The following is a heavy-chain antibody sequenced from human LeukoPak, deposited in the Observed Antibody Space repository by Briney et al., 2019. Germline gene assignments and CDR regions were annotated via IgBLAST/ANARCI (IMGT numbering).Heavy chain of an antibody. CDR2: ISGSGGNT. V-gene: IGHV3-23*01. Sequence: GGSLRLSCAASGFTFSSYAMSWVRQAPGKGLEWVSAISGSGGNTYYADSVKGRFTISRDNSKNTQYLQMNSLRAEDTAVYYCAKDKFILPDYWGQGTLVTVSS. CDR3: AKDKFILPDY. J-gene: IGHJ4*02. D-gene: IGHD3-16*02. CDR1: GFTFSSYA.